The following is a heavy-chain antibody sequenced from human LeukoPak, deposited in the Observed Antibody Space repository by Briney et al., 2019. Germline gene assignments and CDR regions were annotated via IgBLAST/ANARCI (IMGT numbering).Heavy chain of an antibody. CDR1: GFTFTTYS. CDR3: VRDSLLWFGEIDY. Sequence: PGGSLRLSCEASGFTFTTYSMTWVRQAPGKGLEWVSSISSSSGSIYYADSVKGRFTVSRDNAKNSLYLQINNLRDDDTAVYYCVRDSLLWFGEIDYWGQGTLVSVSS. CDR2: ISSSSGSI. J-gene: IGHJ4*02. D-gene: IGHD3-10*01. V-gene: IGHV3-21*01.